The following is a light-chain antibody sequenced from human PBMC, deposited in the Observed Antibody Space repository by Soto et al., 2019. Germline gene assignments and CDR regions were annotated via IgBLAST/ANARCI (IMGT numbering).Light chain of an antibody. CDR1: SSDVGGYNY. CDR2: DVS. CDR3: CSYAGSHTF. J-gene: IGLJ2*01. V-gene: IGLV2-11*01. Sequence: QSALTQPRSVSGSPGQSVTISCTGTSSDVGGYNYVSWYQQHPGKAPKLMICDVSKRPSGVPDRFSSSKSGHTPSLTISGLQAXDEAHYSCCSYAGSHTFFGGGTKLT.